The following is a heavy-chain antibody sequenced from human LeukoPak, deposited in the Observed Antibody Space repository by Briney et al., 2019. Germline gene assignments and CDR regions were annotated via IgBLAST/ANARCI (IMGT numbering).Heavy chain of an antibody. V-gene: IGHV3-30*18. J-gene: IGHJ4*02. D-gene: IGHD3-10*01. Sequence: GRSLRLSCAASGFTFSNYGMHWVRQAPGKGLEWVAVISYDGSNKYYADSVKGRFTISRDNTKNTVYLQMNSLRAEDTAVYYCAKDYYGDTIPEYWGQGTLVTVSS. CDR3: AKDYYGDTIPEY. CDR2: ISYDGSNK. CDR1: GFTFSNYG.